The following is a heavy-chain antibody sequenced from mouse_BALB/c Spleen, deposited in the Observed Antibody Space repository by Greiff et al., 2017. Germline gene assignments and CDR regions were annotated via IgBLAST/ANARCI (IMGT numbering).Heavy chain of an antibody. Sequence: EVKLQESGPGLVKPSQSLSLTCTVTGYSITSDYAWNWIRQFPGNKLEWMGYISYSGSTSYNPSLKSRISITRDTSKNQFFLQLNSVTTEDTATYYCARSYGNYDSLDAVDYWGQGTSVTVSS. J-gene: IGHJ4*01. CDR2: ISYSGST. D-gene: IGHD2-10*02. CDR3: ARSYGNYDSLDAVDY. CDR1: GYSITSDYA. V-gene: IGHV3-2*02.